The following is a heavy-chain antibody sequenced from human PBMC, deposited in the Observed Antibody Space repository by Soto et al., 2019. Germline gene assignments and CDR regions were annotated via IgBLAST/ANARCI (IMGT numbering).Heavy chain of an antibody. CDR3: ARDDLMITFGGVIAYYDGMDV. Sequence: QVQLVQSGAEVKKPGSSVKVSCKASGGTFSSYAISWVRQAPGQGLEWMGGIIPIFGTANYAQKFQGRVTITADESTSTAYMELSSLRSEDTAVYYCARDDLMITFGGVIAYYDGMDVWGQGTTVTVSS. V-gene: IGHV1-69*12. J-gene: IGHJ6*02. D-gene: IGHD3-16*02. CDR1: GGTFSSYA. CDR2: IIPIFGTA.